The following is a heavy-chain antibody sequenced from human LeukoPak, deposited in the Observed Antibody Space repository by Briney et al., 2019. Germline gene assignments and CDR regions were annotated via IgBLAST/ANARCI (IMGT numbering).Heavy chain of an antibody. J-gene: IGHJ4*02. D-gene: IGHD6-19*01. V-gene: IGHV3-74*01. CDR1: GFTFSRYW. CDR3: ARSGPTYTSELDY. Sequence: HPGGSLRLSCAASGFTFSRYWMHWVRQAPGKGLVWVSRINSDASSTTYAGSVKGRFTISRDNAKNTLYLQMNSLRAEDTAVYFCARSGPTYTSELDYWGQGTLATVSS. CDR2: INSDASST.